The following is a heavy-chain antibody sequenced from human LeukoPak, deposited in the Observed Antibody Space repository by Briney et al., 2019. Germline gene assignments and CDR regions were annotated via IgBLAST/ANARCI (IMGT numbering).Heavy chain of an antibody. J-gene: IGHJ4*02. CDR2: ISSSSSYI. V-gene: IGHV3-21*01. Sequence: AGGSLRLSCAASRFTFSTYTMNWDRQAPGKGLEWVSSISSSSSYIYYADSVKGRFTISRDNAKNSLYLQMNTLRAEDTAVCYCARDRTTVTTFDYWGQGTLVTVSS. D-gene: IGHD4-17*01. CDR1: RFTFSTYT. CDR3: ARDRTTVTTFDY.